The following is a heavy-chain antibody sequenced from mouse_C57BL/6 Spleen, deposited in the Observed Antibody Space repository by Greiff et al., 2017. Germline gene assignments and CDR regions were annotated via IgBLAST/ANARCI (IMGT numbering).Heavy chain of an antibody. CDR3: ARITTVVFDY. Sequence: EVKLMESGGDLVKPGGSLKLSCAASGFTFSSYGMSWVRQTPDKRLEWVATISSGGSYTYYPDSVKGRFTISRDNAKNTLYLQMSSLKSEDTAMYYCARITTVVFDYWGQGTTLSVYS. CDR1: GFTFSSYG. V-gene: IGHV5-6*01. CDR2: ISSGGSYT. D-gene: IGHD1-1*01. J-gene: IGHJ2*01.